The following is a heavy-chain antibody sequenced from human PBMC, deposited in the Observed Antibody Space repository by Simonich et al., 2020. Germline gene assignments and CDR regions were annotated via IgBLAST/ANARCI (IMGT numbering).Heavy chain of an antibody. V-gene: IGHV3-21*01. CDR3: ARWIAVAGTGAYGMDV. D-gene: IGHD6-19*01. CDR2: LSSSSSYI. CDR1: GFTFSSYS. J-gene: IGHJ6*02. Sequence: EVQLVESGGGLVKPGGFLRLSCAASGFTFSSYSMNWVHQGAGKGLEWVSSLSSSSSYIYYADSVKGRFTISRDNAKTSLYLQMNSLRAEDTAVYYCARWIAVAGTGAYGMDVWGQGTTVTVSS.